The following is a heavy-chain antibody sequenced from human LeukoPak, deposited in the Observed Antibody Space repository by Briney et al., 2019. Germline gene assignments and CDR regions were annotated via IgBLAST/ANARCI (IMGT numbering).Heavy chain of an antibody. CDR2: IWFDGSNK. J-gene: IGHJ4*02. CDR3: ARLRGSYFDN. Sequence: GGSLRLSCAASGLSFSSHGMLWARQAPGKGLEWVALIWFDGSNKYYADSVKGRSTISRDNSKNTLYLQMNSLRVEDTAVYYCARLRGSYFDNWGQGTLVTVSS. D-gene: IGHD3-10*01. V-gene: IGHV3-33*01. CDR1: GLSFSSHG.